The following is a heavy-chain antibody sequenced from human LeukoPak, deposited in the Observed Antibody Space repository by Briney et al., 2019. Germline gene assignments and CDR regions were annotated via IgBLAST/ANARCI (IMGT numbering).Heavy chain of an antibody. CDR3: AREAPYYDILTGYPDAFDI. D-gene: IGHD3-9*01. J-gene: IGHJ3*02. Sequence: PGGSLRHSCAASEYTFSSYWMRCVRQAPGKRLVWVSRINPDGRTISYADSVKDRFNISRDNAKNTLYLQMNSLRAEDTAVYYCAREAPYYDILTGYPDAFDIWGQGTMVTVSS. CDR1: EYTFSSYW. V-gene: IGHV3-74*01. CDR2: INPDGRTI.